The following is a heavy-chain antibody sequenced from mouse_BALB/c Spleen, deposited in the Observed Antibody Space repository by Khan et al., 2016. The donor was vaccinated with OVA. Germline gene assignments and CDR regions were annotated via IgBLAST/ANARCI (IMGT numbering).Heavy chain of an antibody. CDR1: GDSITSGF. CDR3: ARSNVSCAMDY. J-gene: IGHJ4*01. D-gene: IGHD2-12*01. V-gene: IGHV3-8*02. CDR2: VTYSGNT. Sequence: EVELVESGPSLVKPSQTLSLTCSVTGDSITSGFWNWIRKFPGNKFEYMGYVTYSGNTYYNPSLKSRISINRDVLKRQYYLQLNSVTTEDSATYFCARSNVSCAMDYWGQGTSVTVSS.